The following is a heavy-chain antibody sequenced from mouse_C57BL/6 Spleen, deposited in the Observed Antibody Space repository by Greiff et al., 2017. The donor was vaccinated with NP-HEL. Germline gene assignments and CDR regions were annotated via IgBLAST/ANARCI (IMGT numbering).Heavy chain of an antibody. Sequence: LQESGAELVRPGASVKMSCKASGYTFTSYNMHWVKQTPRQGLEWIGAIYPGNGDTSYNQKFKGKATLTVDKSSSTAYMQLSSLTSEDSAVYFCARGYYGRSPYYAMDYWGQGTSVTVSS. CDR3: ARGYYGRSPYYAMDY. CDR1: GYTFTSYN. J-gene: IGHJ4*01. CDR2: IYPGNGDT. D-gene: IGHD1-1*01. V-gene: IGHV1-12*01.